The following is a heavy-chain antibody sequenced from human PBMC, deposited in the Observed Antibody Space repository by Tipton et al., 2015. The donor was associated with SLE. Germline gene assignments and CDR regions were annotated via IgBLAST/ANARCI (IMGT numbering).Heavy chain of an antibody. Sequence: TLSLTCSVSGVSISSGTYYWSWIRQPAGKGLEWIGRIHSSGTTNYISSLKSRVTISRDTSLNQFSLRLSSVTAADTGVYYCVKSVVVVSPRDYYYYMDVWGKGTTVAVSS. J-gene: IGHJ6*03. CDR1: GVSISSGTYY. CDR2: IHSSGTT. CDR3: VKSVVVVSPRDYYYYMDV. D-gene: IGHD2-15*01. V-gene: IGHV4-61*02.